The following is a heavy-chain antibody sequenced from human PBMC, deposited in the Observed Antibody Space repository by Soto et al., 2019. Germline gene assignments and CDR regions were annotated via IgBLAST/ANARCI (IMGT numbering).Heavy chain of an antibody. CDR2: IYYSGST. Sequence: SETLSLTCTVSGGSISSYYWSWIRQPPGKGLEWIGYIYYSGSTNYNPSLKSRVTISVDTSKNQFSLKLSSVTAADTAVYYCARVPSAFVGYYYYMDVWGKGTTVTVSS. J-gene: IGHJ6*03. CDR3: ARVPSAFVGYYYYMDV. CDR1: GGSISSYY. D-gene: IGHD2-21*01. V-gene: IGHV4-59*01.